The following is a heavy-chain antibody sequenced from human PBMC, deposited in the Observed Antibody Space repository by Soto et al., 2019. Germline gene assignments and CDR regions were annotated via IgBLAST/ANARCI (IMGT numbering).Heavy chain of an antibody. D-gene: IGHD3-3*01. CDR1: GFTFSDYA. CDR2: VSSNGVST. Sequence: GGSLRLSCAASGFTFSDYAMSWVRQAPGKGLQWVSGVSSNGVSTYYADSVKGRFTISRDNSKNTLFLQMNSLRAEDTAVYYCAKITVRQWLLSRYFDYWGQGSPVTVSS. CDR3: AKITVRQWLLSRYFDY. J-gene: IGHJ4*02. V-gene: IGHV3-23*01.